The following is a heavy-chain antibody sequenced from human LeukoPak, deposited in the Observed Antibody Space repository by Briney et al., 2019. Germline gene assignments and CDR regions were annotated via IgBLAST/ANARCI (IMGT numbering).Heavy chain of an antibody. CDR1: GFTFSSYG. CDR2: IWYDGSNK. J-gene: IGHJ4*02. D-gene: IGHD2-21*02. CDR3: AKDTTARTFDY. V-gene: IGHV3-33*06. Sequence: GGSLRLSCAASGFTFSSYGMHWVRQAPGKGLEWVAVIWYDGSNKYYADSVKGRFTISRDNSKNTLYLQMNGLRAEDTAVYYCAKDTTARTFDYWGQGTLITVSS.